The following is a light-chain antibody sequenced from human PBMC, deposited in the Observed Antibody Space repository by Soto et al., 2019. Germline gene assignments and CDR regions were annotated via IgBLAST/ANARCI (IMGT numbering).Light chain of an antibody. CDR2: DAS. V-gene: IGKV1-5*01. CDR1: QSISSW. J-gene: IGKJ1*01. Sequence: DLQITQSPSTLSASVGYRVTITCRASQSISSWLAWYPQKPGKAPKLLIYDASSLESGVLSRFGCSGAGPDCTRTISSLQPDDVATYCCQQYNSSPWTFGQGTKVDIK. CDR3: QQYNSSPWT.